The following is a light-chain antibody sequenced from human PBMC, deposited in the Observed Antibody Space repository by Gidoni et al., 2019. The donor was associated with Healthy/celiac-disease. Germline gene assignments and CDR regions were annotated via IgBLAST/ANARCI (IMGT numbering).Light chain of an antibody. J-gene: IGKJ5*01. CDR3: QQRSNWPPIT. V-gene: IGKV3-11*01. CDR2: DAS. Sequence: EIVLTQSPATLSLSPGERATPSCRASQSVSSYLAWYQQKPGQAPRLLIYDASNRATGIPARFSGSGSGTDFTLTISSLEPEDFAVYYCQQRSNWPPITFXXXTRLEIK. CDR1: QSVSSY.